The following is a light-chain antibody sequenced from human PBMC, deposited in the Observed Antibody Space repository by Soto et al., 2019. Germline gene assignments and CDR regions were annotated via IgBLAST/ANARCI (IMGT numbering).Light chain of an antibody. Sequence: IQMTQSPSTLSASVGDRVTITCRASQTIGNWLAWYQQKTGKAPKLLNYDASSLERGVPSRFSGSRSETEFTLTISSLQPDDFAAYYCQQYDSYSYTFGRGTKLEIK. CDR3: QQYDSYSYT. CDR1: QTIGNW. V-gene: IGKV1-5*01. CDR2: DAS. J-gene: IGKJ2*01.